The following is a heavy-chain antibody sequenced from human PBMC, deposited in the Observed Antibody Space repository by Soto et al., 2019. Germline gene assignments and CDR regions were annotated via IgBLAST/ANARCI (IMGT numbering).Heavy chain of an antibody. D-gene: IGHD1-26*01. CDR1: GGSISSSSYY. CDR2: IYYSGST. V-gene: IGHV4-39*01. Sequence: SETLSLTCTVSGGSISSSSYYWGWIRQPPGKGLEWIGSIYYSGSTYYNPSLKSRVTISVDTSKNQFSLKLSSVTAADTAVYYCARRGGVGATTYDYWGQGTLVTVSS. J-gene: IGHJ4*02. CDR3: ARRGGVGATTYDY.